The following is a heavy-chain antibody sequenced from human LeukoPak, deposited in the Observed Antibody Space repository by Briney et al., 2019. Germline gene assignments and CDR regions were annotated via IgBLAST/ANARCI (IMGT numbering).Heavy chain of an antibody. CDR3: AARGSDSLYSDY. J-gene: IGHJ4*02. V-gene: IGHV4-31*03. CDR2: IYYSGST. CDR1: GGSISSGGYY. Sequence: SQTLPLPCTVSGGSISSGGYYWSWIPQHPGKGLEWIGYIYYSGSTYYNPSLKSRVTISVDTSKNQFSLKLSSVTAADTAVYYCAARGSDSLYSDYWGQGTLVTVSS. D-gene: IGHD2-21*01.